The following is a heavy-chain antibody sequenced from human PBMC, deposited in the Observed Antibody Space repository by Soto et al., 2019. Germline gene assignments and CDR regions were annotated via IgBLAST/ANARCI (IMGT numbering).Heavy chain of an antibody. CDR3: ARVVRFCSSQHCRGRNWFDT. CDR2: MFYVGAT. V-gene: IGHV4-30-4*01. Sequence: QVQLQESGPGLVEPSQTLSLTCSVSGGSISSGDYYWSWIRQPPGKGLEWLGYMFYVGATYYNPSLNSRVTLSVDTSKNQFSMKLSSVTAADAAVYHCARVVRFCSSQHCRGRNWFDTLGQGTLVTVTS. D-gene: IGHD2-2*01. CDR1: GGSISSGDYY. J-gene: IGHJ5*02.